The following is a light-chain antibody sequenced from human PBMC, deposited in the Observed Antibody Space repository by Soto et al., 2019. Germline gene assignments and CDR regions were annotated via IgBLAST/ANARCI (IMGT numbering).Light chain of an antibody. Sequence: EIVMTQSPVTLSVSPGERATLSCRASQSVSSNLAWYQQKPGQAPRLLIYGASNRATGIPDRFSGSGSGTDFTLTISRLEPEDFAVYYCQQYGSSGTFGQGTKVE. V-gene: IGKV3-20*01. J-gene: IGKJ1*01. CDR3: QQYGSSGT. CDR2: GAS. CDR1: QSVSSN.